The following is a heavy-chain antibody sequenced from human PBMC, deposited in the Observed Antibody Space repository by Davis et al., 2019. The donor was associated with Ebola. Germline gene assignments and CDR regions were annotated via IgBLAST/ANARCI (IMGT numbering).Heavy chain of an antibody. Sequence: PGGSLRLSCVASGFTFSSYGMHWVRQAPGKGLEWVAVISYDGSNKYYADSVKGRFTISRENSKNTLYLQMNSLRAEDTAVYYCAKVLDYYGMDVWGKGTTVTVSS. V-gene: IGHV3-30*18. CDR1: GFTFSSYG. J-gene: IGHJ6*04. CDR2: ISYDGSNK. CDR3: AKVLDYYGMDV.